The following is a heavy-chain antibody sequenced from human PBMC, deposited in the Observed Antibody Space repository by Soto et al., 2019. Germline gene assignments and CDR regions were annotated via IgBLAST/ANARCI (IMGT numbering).Heavy chain of an antibody. D-gene: IGHD3-10*01. CDR3: AKAGGSLWFGELIDY. Sequence: PGGSLRLSCAASGFTFSSYGMHWVRQAPGKGLEWVAVISYDGSNKYYADSVKGRFTISRDNSKNTLYLQMNSLRAEDTAVYYCAKAGGSLWFGELIDYWGQGTLVTVSS. CDR2: ISYDGSNK. CDR1: GFTFSSYG. V-gene: IGHV3-30*18. J-gene: IGHJ4*02.